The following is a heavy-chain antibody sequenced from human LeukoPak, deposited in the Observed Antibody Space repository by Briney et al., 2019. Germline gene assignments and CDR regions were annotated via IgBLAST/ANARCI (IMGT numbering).Heavy chain of an antibody. Sequence: SETLSLTCTVSGGSISSYYWSWIRQPPGKGLEWIGYIYYSGSTNYNPSLKGRVTISVDTSKNQFSLKLSSVTAADTAVYYCARYNYNFYFDYWGQGTLVTVSS. CDR1: GGSISSYY. D-gene: IGHD1-1*01. CDR3: ARYNYNFYFDY. CDR2: IYYSGST. V-gene: IGHV4-59*01. J-gene: IGHJ4*02.